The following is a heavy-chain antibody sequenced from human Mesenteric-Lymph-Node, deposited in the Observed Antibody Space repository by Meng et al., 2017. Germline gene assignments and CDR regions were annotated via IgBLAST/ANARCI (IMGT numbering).Heavy chain of an antibody. CDR2: IYSGGST. J-gene: IGHJ4*02. V-gene: IGHV3-53*01. CDR3: ARTFSGSYFGTFDY. Sequence: GESLKISCAASGFTVSSNYMSWVRQAPGKGLEWVSVIYSGGSTYYADSVKGRFTISRDNSKNTLYLQMNSLRAEDTALYHCARTFSGSYFGTFDYWGQGTLVTVSS. CDR1: GFTVSSNY. D-gene: IGHD1-26*01.